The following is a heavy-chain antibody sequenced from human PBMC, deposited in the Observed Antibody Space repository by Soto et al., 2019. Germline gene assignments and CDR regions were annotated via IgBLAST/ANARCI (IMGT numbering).Heavy chain of an antibody. CDR1: GGSFSGYY. CDR3: ARGGAVAGKVLSIYYMDV. D-gene: IGHD6-19*01. CDR2: INHSGST. J-gene: IGHJ6*03. Sequence: QVQLQQWGAGLLKPSETLSLTCAVYGGSFSGYYWSWIRQPPGKGLAWIGEINHSGSTNYNPSLKSRVTISVDTSKNQFSLKLSSVTAADTAVYYCARGGAVAGKVLSIYYMDVWGKGTTVTVSS. V-gene: IGHV4-34*01.